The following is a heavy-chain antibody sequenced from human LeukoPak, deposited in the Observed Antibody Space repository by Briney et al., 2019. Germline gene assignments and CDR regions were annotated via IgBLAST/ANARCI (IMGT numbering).Heavy chain of an antibody. V-gene: IGHV1-8*01. CDR1: GYTFTSYD. CDR3: ASVSPVDDILTGYYFWAEVFFDY. J-gene: IGHJ4*02. CDR2: MNPNSGNT. Sequence: AASVKVSCKASGYTFTSYDINWVRQATGQGLEWMGWMNPNSGNTGYAQKFQGRVTMTRNTSISTAYIELRSLRSEDPAVYYCASVSPVDDILTGYYFWAEVFFDYWGQGTLVTVSS. D-gene: IGHD3-9*01.